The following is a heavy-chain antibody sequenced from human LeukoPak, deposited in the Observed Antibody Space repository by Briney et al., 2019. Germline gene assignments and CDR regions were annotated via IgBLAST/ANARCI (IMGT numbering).Heavy chain of an antibody. CDR2: ISSDGSST. D-gene: IGHD4-23*01. CDR3: AKATCGYSSPFDY. Sequence: GGSLRLSCAASGFTFSSYWMHWVRQAPGKGLVWVSRISSDGSSTSYADSVKGRFTISRDNAKNTLYLQMNSLRAEDTAVYYCAKATCGYSSPFDYWGQGTLVTVSS. J-gene: IGHJ4*02. CDR1: GFTFSSYW. V-gene: IGHV3-74*01.